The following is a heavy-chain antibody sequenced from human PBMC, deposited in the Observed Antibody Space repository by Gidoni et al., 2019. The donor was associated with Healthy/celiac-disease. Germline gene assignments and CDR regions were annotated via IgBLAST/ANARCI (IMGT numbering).Heavy chain of an antibody. CDR3: ARYDYSNSRGEYWFDP. CDR1: GGTFSSYA. V-gene: IGHV1-69*06. Sequence: QVQLVQSGAEVKKPGSSVKVSCKASGGTFSSYAISWVRQAPGQGLEWMGGIIPIFGTANYAQKFQGRVTITADKSTSTAYMELSSLRSEDTAVYYCARYDYSNSRGEYWFDPWGQGTLVTVSS. D-gene: IGHD4-4*01. CDR2: IIPIFGTA. J-gene: IGHJ5*02.